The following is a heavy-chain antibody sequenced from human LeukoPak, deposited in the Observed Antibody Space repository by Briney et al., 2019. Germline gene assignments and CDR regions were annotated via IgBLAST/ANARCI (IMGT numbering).Heavy chain of an antibody. CDR3: ARGGVAVFDTLWYSAP. D-gene: IGHD6-19*01. J-gene: IGHJ2*01. CDR1: GYALCRYA. CDR2: ISSNGGST. Sequence: GGSLSLPCAASGYALCRYAMLWVRQAPGKGLEYVSGISSNGGSTYYANSVKGRFTVSRDNSKNTLYLQMGSLRAEDMAVYYCARGGVAVFDTLWYSAPWGRGTLVTVSS. V-gene: IGHV3-64*01.